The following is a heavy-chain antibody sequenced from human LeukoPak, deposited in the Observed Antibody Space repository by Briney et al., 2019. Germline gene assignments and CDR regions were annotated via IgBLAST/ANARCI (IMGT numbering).Heavy chain of an antibody. V-gene: IGHV3-49*03. Sequence: PGGSLRLSCTASGFTFGDYAMSWSRQAPGKGLEWVGFIRSKAYGGTTEYAASVKGRFTISRDDSKSIAYLQMNSLKTEDTAVYYCTLWANYDSSGPTNYWGQGTLVTVSS. CDR3: TLWANYDSSGPTNY. CDR2: IRSKAYGGTT. D-gene: IGHD3-22*01. CDR1: GFTFGDYA. J-gene: IGHJ4*02.